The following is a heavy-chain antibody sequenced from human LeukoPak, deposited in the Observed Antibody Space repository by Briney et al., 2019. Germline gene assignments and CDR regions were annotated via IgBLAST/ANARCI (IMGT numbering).Heavy chain of an antibody. CDR2: INHSGST. D-gene: IGHD2-2*01. CDR3: ARGGYANSYGY. Sequence: SETLSLTCAVYGGSFSGYYWSWIRQPPGKGLEWIGEINHSGSTNYNPSLKSRVTISVDTSKNQFSLKLSSVTAADTAVYYCARGGYANSYGYWGQGTLVTVSS. CDR1: GGSFSGYY. J-gene: IGHJ4*02. V-gene: IGHV4-34*01.